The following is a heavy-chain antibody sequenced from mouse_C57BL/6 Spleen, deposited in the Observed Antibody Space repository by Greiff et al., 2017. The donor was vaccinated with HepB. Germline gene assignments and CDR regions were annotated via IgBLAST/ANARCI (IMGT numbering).Heavy chain of an antibody. D-gene: IGHD1-1*01. Sequence: VQLQQSGPELVKPGASVKISCKASGYSFTGYYMNWVKQSPEKSLEWIGEINPSTGGTTYNQKFKAKATLTVDKSSSTAYMQLKSLTSEDSAVYYCARTPIYYYGSRDWYFDVWGTGTTVTVSS. CDR2: INPSTGGT. J-gene: IGHJ1*03. CDR1: GYSFTGYY. CDR3: ARTPIYYYGSRDWYFDV. V-gene: IGHV1-42*01.